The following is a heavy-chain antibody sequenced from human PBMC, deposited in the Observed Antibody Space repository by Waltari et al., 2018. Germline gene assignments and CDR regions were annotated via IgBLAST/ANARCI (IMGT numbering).Heavy chain of an antibody. Sequence: QLQLQESGPGLGKPSETLSLTCIVSGGSITSNRHYWAWIGQPPGQGLEWIGTMSYNGATYSSPSLKSRVTLSRDTSKNHLSLKLGSVTAADTAVYYCATYIGASIGTAAFDVWGQGTMVTVSS. CDR2: MSYNGAT. CDR1: GGSITSNRHY. CDR3: ATYIGASIGTAAFDV. J-gene: IGHJ3*01. V-gene: IGHV4-39*02. D-gene: IGHD5-12*01.